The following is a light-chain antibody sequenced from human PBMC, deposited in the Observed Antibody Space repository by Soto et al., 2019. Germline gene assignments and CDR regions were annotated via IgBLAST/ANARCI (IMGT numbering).Light chain of an antibody. CDR1: SSNIGAGYD. V-gene: IGLV1-40*01. CDR2: GNS. J-gene: IGLJ1*01. CDR3: QSYDRSLRTYV. Sequence: SALTQPPSVSGAPGQRVTISCSGSSSNIGAGYDVNWYRQLPGTAPKLLIYGNSDRPSGVPDRFSGSKSGTSASLAITGLQAEDEADYFCQSYDRSLRTYVFGTGTKVTVL.